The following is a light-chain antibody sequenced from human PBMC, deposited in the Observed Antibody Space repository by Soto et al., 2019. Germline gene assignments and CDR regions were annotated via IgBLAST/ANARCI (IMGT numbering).Light chain of an antibody. J-gene: IGLJ1*01. CDR3: SSYRSSSTPYYV. Sequence: QSVLTQPASVSGSPGQSITISCTGTSSDVGGYNSVSWYQQHPDKAPKLMIYEVSNRPSGVSNRFSGSKSGNTASLTISGLQAEDESDYYCSSYRSSSTPYYVFGTGTKVTVL. V-gene: IGLV2-14*03. CDR2: EVS. CDR1: SSDVGGYNS.